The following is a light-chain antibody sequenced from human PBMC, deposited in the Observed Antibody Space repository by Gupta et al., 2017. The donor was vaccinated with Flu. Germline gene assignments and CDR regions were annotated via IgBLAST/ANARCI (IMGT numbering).Light chain of an antibody. CDR3: GSYISSSTPWV. CDR1: RTNIGDYNS. Sequence: QSALTQPASASGSPGQSITASCTGTRTNIGDYNSVSWYQQHPGKAPELVIYEVSSRPSGVSNRFSGSKSGNTASLTISGLQAEDEADYYCGSYISSSTPWVFGGGTKLTVL. CDR2: EVS. J-gene: IGLJ3*02. V-gene: IGLV2-14*01.